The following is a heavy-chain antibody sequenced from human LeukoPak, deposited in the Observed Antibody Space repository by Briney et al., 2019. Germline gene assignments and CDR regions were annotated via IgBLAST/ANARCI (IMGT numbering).Heavy chain of an antibody. CDR3: AREGLDRGYFDY. CDR2: IRYDGSNK. D-gene: IGHD1-14*01. J-gene: IGHJ4*02. CDR1: GFTFSSYG. V-gene: IGHV3-30*02. Sequence: PGGSLRLSCAASGFTFSSYGMNWVRQAPGKGLEWVAFIRYDGSNKYYADSVKGRFTISRDNAKNSLYLQMNSLRAEDTAVYYCAREGLDRGYFDYWGQGTLVTVSS.